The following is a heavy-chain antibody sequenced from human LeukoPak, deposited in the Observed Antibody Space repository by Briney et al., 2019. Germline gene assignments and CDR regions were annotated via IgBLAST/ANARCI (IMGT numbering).Heavy chain of an antibody. CDR1: GGPISSGGYY. Sequence: SETLSLTCTVSGGPISSGGYYWSWIRQHPGKGLEWIGYIYYSGSTYYNPSLKSRVTISVDTSKNQFSLKLSSVTAADTAVYYCARGRSSGWYVGYYYYGMDVWGQGTTVTVSS. CDR2: IYYSGST. V-gene: IGHV4-31*03. CDR3: ARGRSSGWYVGYYYYGMDV. D-gene: IGHD6-19*01. J-gene: IGHJ6*02.